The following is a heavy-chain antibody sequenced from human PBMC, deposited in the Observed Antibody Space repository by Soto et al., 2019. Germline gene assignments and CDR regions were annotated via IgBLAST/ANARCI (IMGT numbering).Heavy chain of an antibody. V-gene: IGHV3-23*01. CDR3: AKPLMRGVMTPLLF. D-gene: IGHD3-10*01. J-gene: IGHJ4*02. Sequence: EVPLLESGGGLVQRGGSLRLSCAASGFTFSSYAMSWVRQAPGKGLEWVSTIGGSGGSMYYADSVKGRFTISRDNSKNTLYLQMNSLRAEDTAVYYCAKPLMRGVMTPLLFWGQGTLVTVSS. CDR2: IGGSGGSM. CDR1: GFTFSSYA.